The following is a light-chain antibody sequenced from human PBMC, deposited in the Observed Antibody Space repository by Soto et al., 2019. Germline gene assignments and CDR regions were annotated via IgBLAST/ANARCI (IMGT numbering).Light chain of an antibody. J-gene: IGKJ2*01. CDR3: QQYGGSPRT. CDR1: QSVTSGY. CDR2: GAS. Sequence: EIVLTQSPGTLSLSPGERATLSCRASQSVTSGYLAWYQQKPGQAPRLLIYGASIRATGSPDRFSGSGSGTNFTLTIRRLEPEDFAVYYCQQYGGSPRTFGQGTKLEIK. V-gene: IGKV3-20*01.